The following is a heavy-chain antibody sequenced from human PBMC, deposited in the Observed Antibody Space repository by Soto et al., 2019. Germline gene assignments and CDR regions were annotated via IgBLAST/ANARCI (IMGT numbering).Heavy chain of an antibody. Sequence: GGSLRLSCAASGFTFSSYSMNWVRQAPGKGLEWVSSISSSSSYIYYADSVKGRFTISRDNAKNSLYLQMNSLRAEDTAVYYCARDRLMEWLHYYYGMDVWGQGTTVTVSS. V-gene: IGHV3-21*01. CDR3: ARDRLMEWLHYYYGMDV. J-gene: IGHJ6*02. D-gene: IGHD3-3*01. CDR1: GFTFSSYS. CDR2: ISSSSSYI.